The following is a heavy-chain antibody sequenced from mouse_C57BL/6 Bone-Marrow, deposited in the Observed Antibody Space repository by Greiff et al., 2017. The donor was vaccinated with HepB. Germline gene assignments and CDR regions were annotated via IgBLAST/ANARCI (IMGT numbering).Heavy chain of an antibody. V-gene: IGHV2-6*01. J-gene: IGHJ1*01. Sequence: VKLQESGPGLVAPSQCLSITCTVSGFSFTSYGVDWVRQSPGKGLEWLGVIWGVGSTTYNSATKSSLSISKDNSKSQVFLKMNSLQTDDTAMYYCASRYYSNYGWYFDVWGPGTTVTVSS. CDR2: IWGVGST. D-gene: IGHD2-5*01. CDR3: ASRYYSNYGWYFDV. CDR1: GFSFTSYG.